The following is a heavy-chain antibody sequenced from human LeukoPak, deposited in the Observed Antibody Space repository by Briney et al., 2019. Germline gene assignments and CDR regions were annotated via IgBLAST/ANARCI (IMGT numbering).Heavy chain of an antibody. V-gene: IGHV1-2*02. D-gene: IGHD5-12*01. Sequence: SVKVSCKASGYTLTGYYMHWVRQAPGQGLERMGWINPNSGGTNYAQKFQGRVTMTRDTSISTAYMELSRLRSDDTAVYYCARGRIVATGNFDYWGQGTLVTVSS. J-gene: IGHJ4*02. CDR2: INPNSGGT. CDR3: ARGRIVATGNFDY. CDR1: GYTLTGYY.